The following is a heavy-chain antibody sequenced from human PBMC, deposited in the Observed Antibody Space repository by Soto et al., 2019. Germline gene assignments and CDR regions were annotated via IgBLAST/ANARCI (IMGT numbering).Heavy chain of an antibody. CDR2: IIPMSGTV. D-gene: IGHD3-22*01. J-gene: IGHJ3*02. V-gene: IGHV1-69*01. CDR1: GGTFSSYA. Sequence: QVPLVQSGAEVKKPESSVKVSCKASGGTFSSYAISWVRQAPGQGLEWMGGIIPMSGTVKYAQKFQGRVTITADESTTTAYMELSSLRYEDTAVYYCNLDSSGSYDVFDIWGQGTVVTVSS. CDR3: NLDSSGSYDVFDI.